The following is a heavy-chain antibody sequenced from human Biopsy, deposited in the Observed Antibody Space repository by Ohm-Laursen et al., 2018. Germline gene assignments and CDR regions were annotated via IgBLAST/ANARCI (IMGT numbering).Heavy chain of an antibody. CDR1: GGSIKSYY. CDR2: IYYTGHT. D-gene: IGHD7-27*01. V-gene: IGHV4-59*01. J-gene: IGHJ4*02. Sequence: TLSLTCFVSGGSIKSYYWNWIRQSPGKGLEWIGFIYYTGHTNYNPSLKSRATISVDTSKNQFSLKVISVTAADTAVYYCARLTGDPSYWGQGILVTVSS. CDR3: ARLTGDPSY.